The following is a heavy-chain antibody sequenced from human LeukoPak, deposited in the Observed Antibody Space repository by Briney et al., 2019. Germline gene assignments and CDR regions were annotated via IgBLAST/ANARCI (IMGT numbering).Heavy chain of an antibody. CDR1: GGSISSSSYY. V-gene: IGHV4-39*01. J-gene: IGHJ3*02. D-gene: IGHD5-18*01. Sequence: PSETLSLTCTVSGGSISSSSYYWGWIRQPPGKGLEWIGRIYYSGSTYYNLSLKNRVAISVDTSKNQFSLKLSSVSAADTAVYYCARRVIQLYAFDIWGQGTMVTVSS. CDR3: ARRVIQLYAFDI. CDR2: IYYSGST.